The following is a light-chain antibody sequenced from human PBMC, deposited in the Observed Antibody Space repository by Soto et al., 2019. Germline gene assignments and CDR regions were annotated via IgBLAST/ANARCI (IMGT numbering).Light chain of an antibody. CDR1: QSVSSSY. CDR2: GAS. Sequence: EIVLTQSPATLSVSPGERVTLSCRASQSVSSSYLAWYQQKPGQAPRLLIYGASSRATGIPDRFSGSGSGTDFTLTISRLEPEDFAVYYRQQYGSSPRTFGQGTKVDIK. CDR3: QQYGSSPRT. J-gene: IGKJ1*01. V-gene: IGKV3-20*01.